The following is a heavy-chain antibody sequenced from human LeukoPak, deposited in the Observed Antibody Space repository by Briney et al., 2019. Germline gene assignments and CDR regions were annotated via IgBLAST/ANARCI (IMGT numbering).Heavy chain of an antibody. J-gene: IGHJ4*02. V-gene: IGHV3-48*03. CDR1: GFTFSSYE. Sequence: PGGSLRLSCAASGFTFSSYEMNWVRQAPGKGLEWVSYISSSGSTIYYADPVKGRFTISRVNAQNSLQLQMNSLRAEDPAVYYCARDLDGYVDYWGQGTLVTVSS. CDR3: ARDLDGYVDY. D-gene: IGHD5-24*01. CDR2: ISSSGSTI.